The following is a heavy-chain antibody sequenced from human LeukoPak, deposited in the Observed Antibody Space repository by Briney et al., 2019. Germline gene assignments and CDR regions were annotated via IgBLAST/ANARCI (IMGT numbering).Heavy chain of an antibody. V-gene: IGHV1-2*02. D-gene: IGHD6-6*01. J-gene: IGHJ5*02. Sequence: ASVKVSCXASGYTFTGYYMHWVRQAPGQGLEWMGWINPNSGGTNYAQKFQGRVTMTRDTSISTAYMELSRLRSDDTAVYYCASECSSSSGPGWNWFDPWGQGTLVTVSS. CDR2: INPNSGGT. CDR3: ASECSSSSGPGWNWFDP. CDR1: GYTFTGYY.